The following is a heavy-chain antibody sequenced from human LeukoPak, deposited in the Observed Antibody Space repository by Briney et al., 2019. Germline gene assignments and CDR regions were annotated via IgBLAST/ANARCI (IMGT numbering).Heavy chain of an antibody. CDR1: GGSISSYY. CDR3: ARDLAVAGHFYGMDV. V-gene: IGHV4-59*01. D-gene: IGHD6-19*01. CDR2: IYYSGST. J-gene: IGHJ6*02. Sequence: SETLSLTCTVSGGSISSYYWSWIRQPPGKGLEWIGYIYYSGSTNYNPSLKSRVTISVDTFKNQFSLKLSSVTAADTAVYYCARDLAVAGHFYGMDVWGQGTTVTVSS.